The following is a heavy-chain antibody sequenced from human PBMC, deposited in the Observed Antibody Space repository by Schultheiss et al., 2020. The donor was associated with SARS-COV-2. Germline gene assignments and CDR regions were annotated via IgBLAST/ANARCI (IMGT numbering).Heavy chain of an antibody. V-gene: IGHV3-74*01. CDR2: INSNGGST. D-gene: IGHD4-17*01. J-gene: IGHJ3*02. CDR1: TITFSNYW. CDR3: ARTGDYGETFDI. Sequence: GGSLRLSCAVSTITFSNYWMHWARQVPGKGLVWVSRINSNGGSTSYADSVKGRFAISRDNAKNTLYLQMNSLRAEDTAVYYCARTGDYGETFDIWGQGTMVTVSS.